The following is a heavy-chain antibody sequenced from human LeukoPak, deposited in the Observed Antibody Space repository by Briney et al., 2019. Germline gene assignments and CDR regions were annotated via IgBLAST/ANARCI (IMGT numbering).Heavy chain of an antibody. Sequence: GGSLRLSCAASGFTFSSYNMNWVRQAPGKGLEWVSYISSSSSTIYYADSVKGRFTISRDNAKNTLYMQMNSLRAEDTAVYYCARGDYYAMDVWGQGTTVIVSS. CDR1: GFTFSSYN. CDR3: ARGDYYAMDV. V-gene: IGHV3-48*04. CDR2: ISSSSSTI. J-gene: IGHJ6*02.